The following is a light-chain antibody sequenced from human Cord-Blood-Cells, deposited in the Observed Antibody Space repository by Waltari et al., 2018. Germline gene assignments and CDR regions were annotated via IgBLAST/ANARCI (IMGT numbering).Light chain of an antibody. CDR1: SSDVGGYNY. V-gene: IGLV2-14*03. CDR2: DVS. J-gene: IGLJ1*01. CDR3: SAYTSSSTLDYV. Sequence: QSALTQPASVSGSPGQSITISCTGTSSDVGGYNYVSWYQQHTGKAPKLMIYDVSNRPSGVATRFSGSKSGNTASRTISGLQAEDEADYYCSAYTSSSTLDYVFGTGTKVTVL.